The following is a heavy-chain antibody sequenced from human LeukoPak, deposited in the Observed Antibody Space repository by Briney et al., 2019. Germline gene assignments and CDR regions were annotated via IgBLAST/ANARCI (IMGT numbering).Heavy chain of an antibody. V-gene: IGHV4-34*01. CDR3: ARGPEWAYFDP. D-gene: IGHD1-14*01. Sequence: SETLSLTCAIYGGSFSNFYWNWIRQSPGKRLEWIGEITQSGNTNYNPSLKSRVTISVDTSKNEFSLNLKSVTAADTAVYYCARGPEWAYFDPWGQGTLVTVSS. J-gene: IGHJ5*02. CDR1: GGSFSNFY. CDR2: ITQSGNT.